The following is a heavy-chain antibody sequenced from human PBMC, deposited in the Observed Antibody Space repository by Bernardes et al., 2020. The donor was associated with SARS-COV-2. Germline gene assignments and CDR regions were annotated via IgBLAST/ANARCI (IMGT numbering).Heavy chain of an antibody. Sequence: GGSLRLSCAASGFTFSSYWMHWVRQAPGKGLVWVSRINSDGRTTSYADSVKGRFTISRDNAKNTLYLQMIALRGDDTAVYYCTRGPIGGDGRFEYWGQGTLVTVSS. D-gene: IGHD2-21*02. CDR3: TRGPIGGDGRFEY. V-gene: IGHV3-74*01. J-gene: IGHJ4*02. CDR2: INSDGRTT. CDR1: GFTFSSYW.